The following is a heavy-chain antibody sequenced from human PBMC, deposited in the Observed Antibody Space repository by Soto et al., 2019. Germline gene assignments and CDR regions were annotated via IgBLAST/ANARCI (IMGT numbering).Heavy chain of an antibody. CDR2: IYYTGST. CDR3: AGSVHF. CDR1: GASINRDNW. V-gene: IGHV4-4*02. J-gene: IGHJ4*02. Sequence: QVQLQESGPGLVNPSGTLSLTCAVSGASINRDNWWTWVRQPPGKGLEWIGEIYYTGSTNYDSSLRSRATISIDESKNQFSLNLNSVTAADTAVYYCAGSVHFWGQGILVTVSS. D-gene: IGHD3-10*01.